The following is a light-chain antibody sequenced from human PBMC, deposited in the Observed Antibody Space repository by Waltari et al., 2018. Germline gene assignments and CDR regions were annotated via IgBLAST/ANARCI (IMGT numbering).Light chain of an antibody. Sequence: SYVLTQPPSVSVAPGQTARITCGGDRIGSKSVHWYQQKPGQAPGLVVFDDSDRPSGSSGRFSCSISGPTATRTISRVEAGDEADYYCQVWESSVVFGGGTKLTVL. J-gene: IGLJ2*01. CDR1: RIGSKS. V-gene: IGLV3-21*02. CDR3: QVWESSVV. CDR2: DDS.